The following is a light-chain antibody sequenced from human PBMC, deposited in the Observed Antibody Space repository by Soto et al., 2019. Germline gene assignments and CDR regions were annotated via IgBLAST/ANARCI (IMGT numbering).Light chain of an antibody. V-gene: IGKV1-5*03. CDR2: KAS. Sequence: DIQRAQSPSTLSASVGDRVTIACRASESISSWLAWYQQKPGKAPKLLIYKASSLESGAPSRFSGSGAGTEFTLTISSLQPDDFATYYCQQYKSYETFGQGTKVDI. CDR1: ESISSW. CDR3: QQYKSYET. J-gene: IGKJ1*01.